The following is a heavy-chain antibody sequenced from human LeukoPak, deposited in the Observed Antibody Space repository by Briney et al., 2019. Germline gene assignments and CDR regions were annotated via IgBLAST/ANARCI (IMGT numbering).Heavy chain of an antibody. Sequence: PGGSLRLSCAASGFTFSDYYMSWIRQAPGKGLEWVSYISSSGSTICYADSVKGRFTISRDNAKNSLYLQMNSLRAEDTAVYYCARWLQSEIPRGIDYWGQGTLVTVSS. V-gene: IGHV3-11*01. CDR1: GFTFSDYY. CDR3: ARWLQSEIPRGIDY. D-gene: IGHD5-24*01. J-gene: IGHJ4*02. CDR2: ISSSGSTI.